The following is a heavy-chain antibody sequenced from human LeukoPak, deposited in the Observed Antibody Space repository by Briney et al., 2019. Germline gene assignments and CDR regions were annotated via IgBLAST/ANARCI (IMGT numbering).Heavy chain of an antibody. CDR2: INHSGGT. CDR3: ARTGWIQLWASETNFDY. J-gene: IGHJ4*02. CDR1: SRSFSGYY. V-gene: IGHV4-34*01. Sequence: SETLSLTCGVYSRSFSGYYWTWIRQPPGKGLEWIGEINHSGGTNYNPSLKSRVTISLDTSKNQFSLKLTSVTAADTAVYYCARTGWIQLWASETNFDYWGQGTLVTVSS. D-gene: IGHD5-18*01.